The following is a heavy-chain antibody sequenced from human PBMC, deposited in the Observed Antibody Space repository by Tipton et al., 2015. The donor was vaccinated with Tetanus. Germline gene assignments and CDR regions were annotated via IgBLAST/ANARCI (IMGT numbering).Heavy chain of an antibody. Sequence: SLRLSCAASGFTFSVYSMNWVRQAPGKGLEWVSYIISTSSTIYYADSVKGRFAISRDNAQNSLYLQMNSLRVEDTAVYYCASSTGRLNYWGQGTRVTVSS. V-gene: IGHV3-48*01. D-gene: IGHD3-9*01. J-gene: IGHJ4*02. CDR2: IISTSSTI. CDR1: GFTFSVYS. CDR3: ASSTGRLNY.